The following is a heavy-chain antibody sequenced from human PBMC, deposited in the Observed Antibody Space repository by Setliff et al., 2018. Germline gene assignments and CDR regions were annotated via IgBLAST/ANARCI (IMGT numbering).Heavy chain of an antibody. CDR1: GGSFSGYY. Sequence: PSETLPLTCAVYGGSFSGYYWSWIRQPPGKRLEWIGEIIHSGSTNYNPSLKSRVTISMDTSKNQFSLKVPSVTAADTAVYYCARSFSRSGKFLLDYWGQGALVTVSS. V-gene: IGHV4-34*12. CDR2: IIHSGST. D-gene: IGHD1-26*01. CDR3: ARSFSRSGKFLLDY. J-gene: IGHJ4*02.